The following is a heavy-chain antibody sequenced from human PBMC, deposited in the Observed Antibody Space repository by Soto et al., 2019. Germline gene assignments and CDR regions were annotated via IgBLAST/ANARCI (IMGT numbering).Heavy chain of an antibody. Sequence: GGSLRLSCAASGFTFSSYGMHWVRQAPGKGLEWVAVIWYDGSNKYYADSVQDRFTISRDSSKNTLLLQLNRLRVEDTAVYYCATRDAAYYYGMNVWGQGTTVTVSS. J-gene: IGHJ6*02. CDR1: GFTFSSYG. D-gene: IGHD1-26*01. V-gene: IGHV3-33*03. CDR2: IWYDGSNK. CDR3: ATRDAAYYYGMNV.